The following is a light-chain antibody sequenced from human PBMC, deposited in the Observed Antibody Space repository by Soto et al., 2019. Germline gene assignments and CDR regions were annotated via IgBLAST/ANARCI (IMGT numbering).Light chain of an antibody. CDR3: QQYGSLPRT. Sequence: EIVLTQSPGTLSLSPGERATLSCRASQSVSSNYLGWYQQKPGQAPRLLIYGASSRATGIPERFSGSGSGTDFTLTISRLEPEDSAVYYCQQYGSLPRTFGQGTRVEIK. V-gene: IGKV3-20*01. CDR2: GAS. J-gene: IGKJ1*01. CDR1: QSVSSNY.